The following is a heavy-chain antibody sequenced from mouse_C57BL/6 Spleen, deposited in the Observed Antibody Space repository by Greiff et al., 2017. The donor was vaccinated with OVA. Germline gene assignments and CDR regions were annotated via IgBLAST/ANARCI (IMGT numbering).Heavy chain of an antibody. Sequence: EVQLVESGGGLVKPGGSLKLSCAASGFTFSSYTMSWVRQTPEKRLEWVATISGGGGNTYYPDSVKGRFTISRDNAKNTLYLQMSSLRSEDTALYYCARHEDYDETYWGQGTLVTVSA. D-gene: IGHD2-4*01. CDR1: GFTFSSYT. CDR2: ISGGGGNT. J-gene: IGHJ3*01. V-gene: IGHV5-9*01. CDR3: ARHEDYDETY.